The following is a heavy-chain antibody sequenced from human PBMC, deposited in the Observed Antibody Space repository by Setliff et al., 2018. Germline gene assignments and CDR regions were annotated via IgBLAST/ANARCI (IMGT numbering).Heavy chain of an antibody. V-gene: IGHV4-59*02. Sequence: PSETLSLTCTGSGGSVSSHYWSWIRQPPGKGLEWIGFIFYSGDTKSNPSLKSRVTMSVDTSKNQFSLKLSSVTAADTAVYYCARDRTYYGSGTYTRWVDYWGQGTLVTVSS. D-gene: IGHD3-10*01. CDR3: ARDRTYYGSGTYTRWVDY. J-gene: IGHJ4*02. CDR2: IFYSGDT. CDR1: GGSVSSHY.